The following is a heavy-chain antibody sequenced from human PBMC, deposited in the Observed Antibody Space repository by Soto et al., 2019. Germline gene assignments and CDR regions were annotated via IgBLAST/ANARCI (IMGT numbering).Heavy chain of an antibody. D-gene: IGHD2-2*01. CDR2: IFSNDEK. V-gene: IGHV2-26*01. Sequence: QVTLKESGPVLVKPTETLMLTCTVSGLSLSNGRLGVSWIRQPPGKALEWLAHIFSNDEKSYSTSLKSRLTISKDTSRSQVVLTMTNMDPVDSATYYCALIKDCSRTDCYLASFDPWGQGTLVTVSS. CDR3: ALIKDCSRTDCYLASFDP. CDR1: GLSLSNGRLG. J-gene: IGHJ5*02.